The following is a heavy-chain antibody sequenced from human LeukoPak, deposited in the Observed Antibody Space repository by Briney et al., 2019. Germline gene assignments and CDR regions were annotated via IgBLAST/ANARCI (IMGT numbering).Heavy chain of an antibody. Sequence: PSETLSLTCAVYGGSFSGYYWSWIRQPPGKGLEWIGEINHSGSTNYNPSLKSRVTISVDTSKNQFSLKLSSVTAADTAVYYCARDSYYYDSSGYYLIWNWFDPWGQGTLVTVSS. CDR1: GGSFSGYY. J-gene: IGHJ5*02. CDR3: ARDSYYYDSSGYYLIWNWFDP. D-gene: IGHD3-22*01. V-gene: IGHV4-34*01. CDR2: INHSGST.